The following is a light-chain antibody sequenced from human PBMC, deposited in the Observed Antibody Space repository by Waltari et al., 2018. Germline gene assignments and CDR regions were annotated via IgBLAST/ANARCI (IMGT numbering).Light chain of an antibody. J-gene: IGLJ3*02. CDR1: SSDVGGYNF. CDR3: SSYTSSITWV. V-gene: IGLV2-14*03. CDR2: DVT. Sequence: QSALTQPASVSGSPGQSITISCTGASSDVGGYNFVSWYQQYPGKAPKVVIYDVTKRPSCVSDSFSGSKSGNTASLTISGLQAEDEADYYCSSYTSSITWVFGGGTKLTVL.